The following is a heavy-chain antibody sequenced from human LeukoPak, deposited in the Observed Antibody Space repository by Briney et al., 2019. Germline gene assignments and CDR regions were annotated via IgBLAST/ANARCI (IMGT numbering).Heavy chain of an antibody. V-gene: IGHV3-48*01. CDR3: ARYRSGGSRGFDY. J-gene: IGHJ4*02. CDR1: GFAFSGYS. CDR2: ISGSSSTI. D-gene: IGHD6-19*01. Sequence: PGGSLRLSSAASGFAFSGYSLNWVRQAPGKGLEWVSYISGSSSTIYYADSVKDRFTISRDNAKNSLYLQMNSLRAEDTAVYYCARYRSGGSRGFDYWGQGTLVTVSS.